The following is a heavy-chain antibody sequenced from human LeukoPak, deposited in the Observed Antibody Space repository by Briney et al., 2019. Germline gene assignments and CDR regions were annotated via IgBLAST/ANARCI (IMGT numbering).Heavy chain of an antibody. CDR3: ARQIVVVTAIPHDAFDI. D-gene: IGHD2-21*02. V-gene: IGHV4-30-4*08. Sequence: PSETLSLTCAVYGGSFSGYYWSWIRQPPGKGLEWSGYIYYSGSTYYNPSLKSRVTISVDTSKNQFSLKLSSVTAADTAVYYCARQIVVVTAIPHDAFDIWGQGTMVTVSS. CDR1: GGSFSGYY. J-gene: IGHJ3*02. CDR2: IYYSGST.